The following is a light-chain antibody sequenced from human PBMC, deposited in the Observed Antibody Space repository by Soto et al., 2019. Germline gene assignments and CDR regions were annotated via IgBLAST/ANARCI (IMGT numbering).Light chain of an antibody. CDR2: VVS. J-gene: IGLJ2*01. CDR3: SSYTAGRTFV. V-gene: IGLV2-14*01. Sequence: QSALTQPASVSGSPGQSIAISCTGTSSDVGGYNYVSWHQQHPGKAPKVLISVVSNRPSGVSNRFSGSKSGNTASLTISGLQADDEAEYFCSSYTAGRTFVFGGGTKLTVL. CDR1: SSDVGGYNY.